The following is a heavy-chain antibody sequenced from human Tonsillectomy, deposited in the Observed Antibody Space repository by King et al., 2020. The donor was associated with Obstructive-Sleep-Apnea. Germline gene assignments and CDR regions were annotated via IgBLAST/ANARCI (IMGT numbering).Heavy chain of an antibody. D-gene: IGHD5-12*01. Sequence: QLVQSGAEVKKSGESLRISCKGSGYSFSSYWISWVRQMPGKGLEWMGKIDPSDSYTSYSPSFQGHVTISTDKSISTAYLRWSSLKASDTAMYYCAKHGYSGYDYWLDPWGQGTLVTVSS. CDR2: IDPSDSYT. CDR3: AKHGYSGYDYWLDP. CDR1: GYSFSSYW. J-gene: IGHJ5*02. V-gene: IGHV5-10-1*03.